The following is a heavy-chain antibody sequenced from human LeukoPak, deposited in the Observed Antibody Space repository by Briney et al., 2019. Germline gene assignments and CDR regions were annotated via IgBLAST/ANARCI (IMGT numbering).Heavy chain of an antibody. Sequence: GASVKVSCKASGGTFSSYAISWVRQAPGQGLEWMGRIIPIFGTANYAQKFQGRVTITTDESTSTAYMELSSPRSEDTAVYYCARSEVRGYSYGPRYNWFDPWGQGTLVTVSS. V-gene: IGHV1-69*05. D-gene: IGHD5-18*01. CDR3: ARSEVRGYSYGPRYNWFDP. J-gene: IGHJ5*02. CDR2: IIPIFGTA. CDR1: GGTFSSYA.